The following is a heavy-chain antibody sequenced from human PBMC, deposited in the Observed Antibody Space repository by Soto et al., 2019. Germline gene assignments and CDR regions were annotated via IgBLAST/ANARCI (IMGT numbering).Heavy chain of an antibody. J-gene: IGHJ4*02. Sequence: QVQLVESGGGVAQPGGSLRLSCAASGFSFNAYGMHLVRQAPGKGLEWVAVISSDGSNTYYSGSVTGRFTISRDNSKNTLFLQMNWLRTEDAAVYYCAKARQDIVVVVAPDYWGQGTLVAVSS. V-gene: IGHV3-30*18. CDR1: GFSFNAYG. CDR2: ISSDGSNT. CDR3: AKARQDIVVVVAPDY. D-gene: IGHD2-15*01.